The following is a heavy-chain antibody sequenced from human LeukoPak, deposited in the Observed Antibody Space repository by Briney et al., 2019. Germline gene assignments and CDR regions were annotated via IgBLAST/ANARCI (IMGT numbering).Heavy chain of an antibody. CDR3: ARGTQGAVAGFDY. V-gene: IGHV1-18*01. J-gene: IGHJ4*02. Sequence: ASVKVSCKASGYTFTKYGIAWVRQAPGQGLEWMGWINPYNGITDYVQKLQGRVTMTTDTSTTTVYMELRSLRSDDTAVYYCARGTQGAVAGFDYWGQGTLVSVSS. CDR2: INPYNGIT. CDR1: GYTFTKYG. D-gene: IGHD6-19*01.